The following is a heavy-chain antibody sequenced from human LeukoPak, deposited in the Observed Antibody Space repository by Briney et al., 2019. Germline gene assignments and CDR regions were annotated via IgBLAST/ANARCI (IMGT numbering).Heavy chain of an antibody. Sequence: SETLSLTCTVSGGSISSSDYYWGWIRQPPGKGLEWIGSIYYSVTTYYNPYLKGRVTIAVDTSKNQFSLKLSSVTAADTAVYFCVTGYNSGWPDYWGQGILVTVSS. V-gene: IGHV4-39*07. J-gene: IGHJ4*02. CDR1: GGSISSSDYY. CDR2: IYYSVTT. CDR3: VTGYNSGWPDY. D-gene: IGHD6-19*01.